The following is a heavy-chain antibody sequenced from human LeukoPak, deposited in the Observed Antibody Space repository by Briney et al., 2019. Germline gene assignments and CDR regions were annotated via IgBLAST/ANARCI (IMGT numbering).Heavy chain of an antibody. J-gene: IGHJ6*03. V-gene: IGHV1-46*01. CDR3: ARSPGDSSQARYYYMDV. CDR1: GYTFTSYY. Sequence: ASVKVSCKASGYTFTSYYMHWVRQAPGQGLEWMGIINPSGGSTSYAQKFQGRVTMTRDMSTSTVYMELSSLRSEDTAVYYCARSPGDSSQARYYYMDVWGKGTTVTVSS. CDR2: INPSGGST. D-gene: IGHD3-22*01.